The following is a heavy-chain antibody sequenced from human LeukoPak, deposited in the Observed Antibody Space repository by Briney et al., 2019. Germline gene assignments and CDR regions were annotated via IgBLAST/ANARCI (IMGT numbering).Heavy chain of an antibody. CDR1: GGSISSGGYY. J-gene: IGHJ4*02. CDR3: AREVDYYYDSSADQRHFDY. Sequence: SETLSLTCTVSGGSISSGGYYWSWIRQPPGKGLEWIGYIYHSGSTYYNPSLKSRVTISVDRSKNQFSLKLSSVTAADTAVYYCAREVDYYYDSSADQRHFDYWGQGTLVTVSS. D-gene: IGHD3-22*01. CDR2: IYHSGST. V-gene: IGHV4-30-2*01.